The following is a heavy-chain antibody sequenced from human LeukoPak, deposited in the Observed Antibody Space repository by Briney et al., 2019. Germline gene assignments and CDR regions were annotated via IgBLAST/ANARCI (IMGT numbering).Heavy chain of an antibody. D-gene: IGHD1-26*01. CDR1: GYTFNVYY. CDR3: ARDHVGDDAFDI. Sequence: ASVKDSCKASGYTFNVYYIHWVRQAPGRGLEWMGWINPNTGDTNYAQKFQGRVTMTRDTSITTAYMELSGLRSDDTAVYYCARDHVGDDAFDIWGQGTMVTVSS. J-gene: IGHJ3*02. V-gene: IGHV1-2*02. CDR2: INPNTGDT.